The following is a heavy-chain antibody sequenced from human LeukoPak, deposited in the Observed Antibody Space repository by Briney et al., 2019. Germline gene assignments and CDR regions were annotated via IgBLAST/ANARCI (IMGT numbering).Heavy chain of an antibody. CDR3: ARDQNWGLRWLSHY. CDR1: GGSISSSSYY. V-gene: IGHV4-39*01. D-gene: IGHD7-27*01. J-gene: IGHJ4*02. Sequence: SETLSLTCTVSGGSISSSSYYWGWIRQPPGKGLEWIGSIYYSGSTYYNPSLKSRVTISVDTSKNQFSLKLSSVTAADTAVYYCARDQNWGLRWLSHYWGQGTLVTVSS. CDR2: IYYSGST.